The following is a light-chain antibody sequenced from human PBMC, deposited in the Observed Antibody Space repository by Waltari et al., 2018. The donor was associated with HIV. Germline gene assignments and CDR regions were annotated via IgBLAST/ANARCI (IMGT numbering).Light chain of an antibody. CDR3: SSYAGSNNLV. Sequence: QSALTQPPSASGSPGQSVTLSCTGTSSDVGGSNFVSWYQQHPGKAPKLMIFEVTKRPSGVPARFSGSKSGNTASLTVSGLQADDEADYYCSSYAGSNNLVFGGGTKLTVL. CDR2: EVT. V-gene: IGLV2-8*01. J-gene: IGLJ2*01. CDR1: SSDVGGSNF.